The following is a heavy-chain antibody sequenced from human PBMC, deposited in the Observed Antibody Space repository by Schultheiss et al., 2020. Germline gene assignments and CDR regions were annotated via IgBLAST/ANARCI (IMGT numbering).Heavy chain of an antibody. V-gene: IGHV3-53*01. CDR1: GFTVSSNY. CDR2: IYSGGST. D-gene: IGHD5-18*01. CDR3: AKDSWIQLWLVFTPDY. J-gene: IGHJ4*02. Sequence: GGSLRLSCAASGFTVSSNYMTWVRQAPGKGLEWVSVIYSGGSTYYADSVKGRFTISRDNSKNTLYLQMNSLRAEDTAVYYCAKDSWIQLWLVFTPDYWGQGTLVTVSS.